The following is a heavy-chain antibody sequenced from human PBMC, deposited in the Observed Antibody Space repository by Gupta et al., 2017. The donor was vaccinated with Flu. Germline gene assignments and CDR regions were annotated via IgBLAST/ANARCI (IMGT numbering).Heavy chain of an antibody. V-gene: IGHV4-31*02. J-gene: IGHJ5*02. CDR2: IYYSGST. Sequence: TWIRQRPEKGLEWIGHIYYSGSTYYSQSLKRRVTMSVETSKNQFSLKLSAVTAADTEVYYCARGFCSGGTCYSGGPNWFDPWGQGTLITVS. D-gene: IGHD2-15*01. CDR3: ARGFCSGGTCYSGGPNWFDP.